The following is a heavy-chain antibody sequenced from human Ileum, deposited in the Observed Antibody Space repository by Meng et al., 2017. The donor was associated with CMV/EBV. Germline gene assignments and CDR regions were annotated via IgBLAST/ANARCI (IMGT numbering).Heavy chain of an antibody. Sequence: GGSLRLSCAASGFTFSSYAMSWVRQAPGKGLEWVSAISGSGGSTYYADSVKGRFTVSRDNSRNTLHLEMDSLRAEDTALYYCVKGGWLDDWGQGTPVTVSS. V-gene: IGHV3-23*01. D-gene: IGHD5-12*01. CDR3: VKGGWLDD. CDR2: ISGSGGST. CDR1: GFTFSSYA. J-gene: IGHJ4*02.